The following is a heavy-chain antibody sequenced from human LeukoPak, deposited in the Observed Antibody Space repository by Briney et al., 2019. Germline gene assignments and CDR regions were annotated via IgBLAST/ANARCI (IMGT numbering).Heavy chain of an antibody. CDR2: ISYDGSNK. CDR3: AKDYYDSSGSLDY. Sequence: PGGSLRLSCAASGFTFSSYGMHWVRQAPGKGPEWVAVISYDGSNKYYADSVKGRFTISRDNSKNTLYLQMNSLRAEDTAVYYRAKDYYDSSGSLDYWGQGTLVTVSS. V-gene: IGHV3-30*18. D-gene: IGHD3-22*01. J-gene: IGHJ4*02. CDR1: GFTFSSYG.